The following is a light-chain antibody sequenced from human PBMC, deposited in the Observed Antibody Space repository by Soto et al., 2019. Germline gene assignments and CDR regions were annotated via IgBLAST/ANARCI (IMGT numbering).Light chain of an antibody. CDR1: QSVSTN. CDR3: QQYNNWPPT. CDR2: HAS. Sequence: ETVMTQSPATLSVSPGERATLSCRASQSVSTNLAWYQQKPGQAPRLLIYHASARATGSPARFSGSGSGTEFTLTISSLQSEDFAVYYCQQYNNWPPTFGQGTRLEIK. V-gene: IGKV3-15*01. J-gene: IGKJ5*01.